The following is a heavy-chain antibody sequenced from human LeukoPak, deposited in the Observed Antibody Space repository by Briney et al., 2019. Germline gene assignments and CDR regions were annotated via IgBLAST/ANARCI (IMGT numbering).Heavy chain of an antibody. J-gene: IGHJ4*02. V-gene: IGHV5-10-1*01. CDR1: GHSFTSYW. CDR3: ARHALGGSGWYYFDY. CDR2: IDPKDSNT. D-gene: IGHD6-19*01. Sequence: GESLKISCKGSGHSFTSYWISWVRQMPGEGLEWMGRIDPKDSNTVYSPSFQGHVTISVDRSIDAAYLQWSGLRASDTAMYYCARHALGGSGWYYFDYWGLGTLVTVSS.